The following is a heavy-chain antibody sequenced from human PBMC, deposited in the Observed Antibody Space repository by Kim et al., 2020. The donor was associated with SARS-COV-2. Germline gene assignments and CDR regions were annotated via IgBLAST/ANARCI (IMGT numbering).Heavy chain of an antibody. V-gene: IGHV4-59*13. CDR2: IYYSGST. Sequence: SETLSLTCTVSGGSISNNYWSWIRQPPGKGLEWIGDIYYSGSTTYNPSLKSRVTISVDTSKNHFSLKLSSVTAADTAVYYCARGPSWSRLDYWGRGTLVTVSS. J-gene: IGHJ4*02. CDR3: ARGPSWSRLDY. CDR1: GGSISNNY. D-gene: IGHD2-15*01.